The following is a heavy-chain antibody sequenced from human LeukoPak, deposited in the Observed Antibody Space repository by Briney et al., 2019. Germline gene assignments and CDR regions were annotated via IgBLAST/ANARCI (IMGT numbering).Heavy chain of an antibody. CDR3: ARWPGFYDSSGSPLNFFDY. Sequence: ASVKVSCKASGYTFTSYYMHWVRQAPGQGLEWMGIINPSDGSTSYAQKFQGRVNMTRDTSTSTVYMELSSLRSEDTAVYYCARWPGFYDSSGSPLNFFDYWGQGTLVTVSS. CDR2: INPSDGST. CDR1: GYTFTSYY. D-gene: IGHD3-22*01. J-gene: IGHJ4*02. V-gene: IGHV1-46*01.